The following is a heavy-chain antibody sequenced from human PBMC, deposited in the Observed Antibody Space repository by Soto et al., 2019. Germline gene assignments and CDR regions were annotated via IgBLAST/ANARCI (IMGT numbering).Heavy chain of an antibody. CDR2: IYHSGST. Sequence: SEPLSLTCTVSGGSVSIGSHYWSWIRQPPGKGLEWIAYIYHSGSTDYNPSLKSRVSISVDLSKNQFSLRLDSVTAADTAVYYCARERSDDINYFDAFDSWGPGTMVTVAS. J-gene: IGHJ3*02. CDR3: ARERSDDINYFDAFDS. D-gene: IGHD1-1*01. V-gene: IGHV4-61*01. CDR1: GGSVSIGSHY.